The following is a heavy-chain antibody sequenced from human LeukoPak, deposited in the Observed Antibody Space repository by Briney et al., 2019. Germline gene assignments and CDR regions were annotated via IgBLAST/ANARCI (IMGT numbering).Heavy chain of an antibody. CDR2: IYYSGST. V-gene: IGHV4-39*01. J-gene: IGHJ4*02. CDR1: GGSISSSSYY. CDR3: ARNPREYSSGWYPFDY. Sequence: KASETLSLTCTVSGGSISSSSYYWGWIRQPPGKGLEWIGSIYYSGSTYYNPSLKSRVTISVDTSKNQFSLKLSSVTAADTAVYYCARNPREYSSGWYPFDYWGQGTLVTVSS. D-gene: IGHD6-19*01.